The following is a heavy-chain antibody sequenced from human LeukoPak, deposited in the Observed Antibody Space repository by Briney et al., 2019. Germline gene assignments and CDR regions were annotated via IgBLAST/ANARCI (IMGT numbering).Heavy chain of an antibody. CDR1: GGSINSHY. V-gene: IGHV4-59*08. CDR3: VRRDNTGWNCLDH. CDR2: IYYSERT. J-gene: IGHJ4*02. D-gene: IGHD6-19*01. Sequence: SETLSLTCTVSGGSINSHYWSWIRQPPGKGLQWIGDIYYSERTNYNPSLRSRVTISVDTSKNQLSLKLTSVLAADTAMYYCVRRDNTGWNCLDHWGQGILVTVSS.